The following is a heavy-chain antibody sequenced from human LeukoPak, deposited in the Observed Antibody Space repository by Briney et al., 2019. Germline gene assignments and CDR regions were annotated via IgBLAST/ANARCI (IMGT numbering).Heavy chain of an antibody. Sequence: ASVKASCKASGYTFTSYDINWVRQATGQGLEWMGWMNPNSGNTGYAQKFQGRVTMTRNTSISTAYMELSSLRSEDTAVYYCARGLGGNGPFDYWGQGTLVTVSS. CDR3: ARGLGGNGPFDY. CDR2: MNPNSGNT. J-gene: IGHJ4*02. D-gene: IGHD4-23*01. V-gene: IGHV1-8*01. CDR1: GYTFTSYD.